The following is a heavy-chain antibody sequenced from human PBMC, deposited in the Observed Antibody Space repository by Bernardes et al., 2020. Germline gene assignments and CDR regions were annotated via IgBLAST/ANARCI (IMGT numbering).Heavy chain of an antibody. CDR1: GFSVRTKY. V-gene: IGHV3-53*01. CDR3: ADGDYPQGGDY. D-gene: IGHD4-17*01. Sequence: GGSLRLSCAVSGFSVRTKYMTWVRQAPGKGLEWVSIIYVGGSRYHADSVKGRFTISRDNSKNSLFLQMNSLRADDTAVYYCADGDYPQGGDYWGQGTLVTVAS. CDR2: IYVGGSR. J-gene: IGHJ4*02.